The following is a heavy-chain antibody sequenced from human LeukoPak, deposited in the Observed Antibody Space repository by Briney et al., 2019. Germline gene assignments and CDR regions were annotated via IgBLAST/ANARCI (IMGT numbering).Heavy chain of an antibody. J-gene: IGHJ4*02. CDR2: ISAYNGNT. V-gene: IGHV1-18*01. Sequence: GASVKVSCKTSGFTFTSHGISWLRQAPGQGLEWLGWISAYNGNTNYAQKIRGRVTMTTDTATSTAYMELRSLRSDDTAVYYCARPGIPVGCHYPFDYWGQGTLVTVSS. CDR3: ARPGIPVGCHYPFDY. CDR1: GFTFTSHG. D-gene: IGHD6-19*01.